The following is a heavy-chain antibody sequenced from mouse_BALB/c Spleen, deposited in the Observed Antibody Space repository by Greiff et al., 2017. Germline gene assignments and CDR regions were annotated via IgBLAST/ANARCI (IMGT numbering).Heavy chain of an antibody. CDR1: GYTFTSYW. Sequence: QVQLQQPGAELVKPGASVKMSCKASGYTFTSYWMHWVKQRPGQGLEWIGVIDPSDSYTSYNQKFKGKATLTVDTSSSTAYMQLSSLTSEDSAVYYCTRSDDGYYNYAMDYWGQGTSVTVSS. V-gene: IGHV1S127*01. CDR3: TRSDDGYYNYAMDY. CDR2: IDPSDSYT. D-gene: IGHD2-3*01. J-gene: IGHJ4*01.